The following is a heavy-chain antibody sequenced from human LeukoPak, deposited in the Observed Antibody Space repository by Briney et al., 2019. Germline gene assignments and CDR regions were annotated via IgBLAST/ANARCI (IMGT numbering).Heavy chain of an antibody. CDR3: ARVRDSGSYYGYFDY. CDR1: GGTFSSYA. CDR2: IIPILGTA. D-gene: IGHD1-26*01. Sequence: SVNVSCKASGGTFSSYAISWVRQAPGQGPEWMGGIIPILGTANYAQKFQGGVTITTDESTSTAYMELSSLRSEDTAVYYCARVRDSGSYYGYFDYWGQGTLVTVSS. V-gene: IGHV1-69*05. J-gene: IGHJ4*02.